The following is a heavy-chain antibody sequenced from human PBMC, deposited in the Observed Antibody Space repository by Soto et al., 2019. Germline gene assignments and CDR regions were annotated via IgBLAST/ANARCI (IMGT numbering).Heavy chain of an antibody. J-gene: IGHJ3*02. CDR3: ASSIAVAGTGAFDI. CDR2: INPYSGDT. V-gene: IGHV1-2*02. D-gene: IGHD6-19*01. Sequence: ASVKVSCKASGYTFTGYYMHWVRQAPGQGLEWMGWINPYSGDTNYAQKLQGRVTMTTDTSTSTAYMELRSLRSDDTAVYYCASSIAVAGTGAFDIWGQGTMVTVSS. CDR1: GYTFTGYY.